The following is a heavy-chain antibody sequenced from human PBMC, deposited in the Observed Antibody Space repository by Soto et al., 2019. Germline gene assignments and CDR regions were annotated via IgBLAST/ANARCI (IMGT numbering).Heavy chain of an antibody. Sequence: GGSLRLSCAASGFTVSSNYMSWVRQAPGKGLEWVSVIYSGGSTYYADSVKGRFTISRDNSKNTLYLQMNSLRAEDTAVYYCATAYRGGSLPHFDYWGQGTLVTVS. CDR1: GFTVSSNY. V-gene: IGHV3-53*01. CDR3: ATAYRGGSLPHFDY. D-gene: IGHD2-21*01. J-gene: IGHJ4*02. CDR2: IYSGGST.